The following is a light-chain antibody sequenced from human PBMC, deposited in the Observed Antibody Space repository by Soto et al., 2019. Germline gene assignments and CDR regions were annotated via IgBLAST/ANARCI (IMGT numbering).Light chain of an antibody. J-gene: IGLJ1*01. CDR2: EVT. Sequence: QSALTQPASVSGSPGQSITISCTGTSSDVGGYNYVSWYQQHPGKAPKLLIYEVTNRPSGVSNRFSGSKSGNTASLTISGLQAADEAEYYCSSYTNINTRACVFGTGTKLTVL. CDR3: SSYTNINTRACV. V-gene: IGLV2-14*01. CDR1: SSDVGGYNY.